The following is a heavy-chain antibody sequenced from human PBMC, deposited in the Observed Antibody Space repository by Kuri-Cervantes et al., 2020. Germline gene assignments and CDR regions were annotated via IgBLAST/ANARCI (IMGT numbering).Heavy chain of an antibody. V-gene: IGHV3-7*01. D-gene: IGHD7-27*01. CDR1: GFTFSSYW. CDR3: ATLLGNLISYYPDY. CDR2: IKQDGSEK. J-gene: IGHJ4*02. Sequence: GESLKISCAASGFTFSSYWMSWVRQAPGKGLEWVANIKQDGSEKYYVDSVKGRFTISRDNAKNSLYLQMNSLRAEDTAVYYCATLLGNLISYYPDYWGQGTLVTVSS.